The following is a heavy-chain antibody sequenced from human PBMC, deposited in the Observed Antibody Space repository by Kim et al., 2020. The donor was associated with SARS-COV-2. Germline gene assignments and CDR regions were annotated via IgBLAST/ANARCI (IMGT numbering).Heavy chain of an antibody. Sequence: SETLSLTCAVYGGSFSGYYWSWIRQPPGKGLEWIGEINHSGSTNYNPSIKSRVTISVDTSKNQFPLKLSSVTAADTAVYYCASWDGDYALDVWGQGTTVTVSS. J-gene: IGHJ6*02. CDR3: ASWDGDYALDV. D-gene: IGHD4-17*01. V-gene: IGHV4-34*01. CDR1: GGSFSGYY. CDR2: INHSGST.